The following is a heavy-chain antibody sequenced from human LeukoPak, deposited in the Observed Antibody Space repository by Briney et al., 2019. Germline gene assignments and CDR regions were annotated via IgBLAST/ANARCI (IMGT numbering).Heavy chain of an antibody. Sequence: PGGSLRLSCAASGFTFSSYGMHWVRQAPGKGLEWVSGINWNGGSTGYADSVKGRFTISRDNAKNSLYLQMNSLRAEDTALYYCARAPALLWFGELSPHYFDYWGQGTLVTVSS. V-gene: IGHV3-20*04. D-gene: IGHD3-10*01. J-gene: IGHJ4*02. CDR3: ARAPALLWFGELSPHYFDY. CDR1: GFTFSSYG. CDR2: INWNGGST.